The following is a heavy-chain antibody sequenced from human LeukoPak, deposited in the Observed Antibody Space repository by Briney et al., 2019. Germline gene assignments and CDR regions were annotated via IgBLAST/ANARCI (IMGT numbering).Heavy chain of an antibody. J-gene: IGHJ4*02. Sequence: SETLSLTCSVSGGSISSGDYYWSWVRQSPEKGLEWIGYIYYNGDTDYNPSLKSRVTISRDTSKKEISLTLRPVTAADMAVYYCATAEPRGSIWYPYWGQGTLVTVSS. CDR3: ATAEPRGSIWYPY. CDR2: IYYNGDT. D-gene: IGHD6-13*01. V-gene: IGHV4-30-4*01. CDR1: GGSISSGDYY.